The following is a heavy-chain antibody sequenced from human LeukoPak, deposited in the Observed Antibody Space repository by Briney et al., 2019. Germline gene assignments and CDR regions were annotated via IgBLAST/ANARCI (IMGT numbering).Heavy chain of an antibody. V-gene: IGHV3-23*01. CDR3: ARGRHNWNDRMGNWFDP. Sequence: GGSLRLSCAASGFTFISYAMSWVRQAPVKGLEWVSIISGSGGSTYYADSVKGRFTISRDNSKNTLYLQMNSLRAEDTAVYYCARGRHNWNDRMGNWFDPWGQGTLVTVSS. CDR2: ISGSGGST. CDR1: GFTFISYA. J-gene: IGHJ5*02. D-gene: IGHD1-20*01.